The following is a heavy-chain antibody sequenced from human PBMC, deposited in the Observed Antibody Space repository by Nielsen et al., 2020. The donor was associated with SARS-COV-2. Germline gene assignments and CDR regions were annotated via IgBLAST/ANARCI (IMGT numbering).Heavy chain of an antibody. V-gene: IGHV4-4*02. CDR2: IYYSGTT. CDR3: ARGQTRFDY. J-gene: IGHJ4*02. CDR1: GASLSSGHW. Sequence: SETLSLTCAVSGASLSSGHWWTWVRQPPGKGLEWIGEIYYSGTTNYKPSLKSRVTISMDKSQNQFSLKLTSVIAADTAVYYCARGQTRFDYWGQGTLVTVSS.